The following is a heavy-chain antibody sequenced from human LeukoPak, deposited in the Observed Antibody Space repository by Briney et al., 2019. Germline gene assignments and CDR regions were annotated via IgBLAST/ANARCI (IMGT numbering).Heavy chain of an antibody. CDR3: AKDEQQLDSIYYYYGMDV. J-gene: IGHJ6*02. CDR1: GFTFSSYA. Sequence: GASLRLSCAASGFTFSSYAMSRVRQAPGKGLEWVSAISGSGGSTYYADSVKGRFTISRDNSKNTLYLQMNSLRAEDTAVYYCAKDEQQLDSIYYYYGMDVWGQGTTVTVSS. V-gene: IGHV3-23*01. CDR2: ISGSGGST. D-gene: IGHD6-13*01.